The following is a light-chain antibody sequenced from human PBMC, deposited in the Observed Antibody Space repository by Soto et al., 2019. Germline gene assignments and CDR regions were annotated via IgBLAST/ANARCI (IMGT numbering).Light chain of an antibody. Sequence: QSVLTQPASVSGSPGQSITISCTGTSSDVGGNKYVSWYQQYPCKVPQLLINKFSNRPSGVSNRFSGSKSCNTASLTISGLLAADVVDYSCSSSTSDSRYVFGTGTTLTVL. V-gene: IGLV2-14*01. CDR2: KFS. CDR3: SSSTSDSRYV. CDR1: SSDVGGNKY. J-gene: IGLJ1*01.